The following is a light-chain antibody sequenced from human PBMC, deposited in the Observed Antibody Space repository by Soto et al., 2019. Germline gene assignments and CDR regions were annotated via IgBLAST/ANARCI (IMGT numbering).Light chain of an antibody. CDR3: CSYAGHTNVL. CDR2: EVV. Sequence: QSALTQPPSASGSPGQSVTISCTGTINDVGGYNYVSWYQHYPGEAPKLMIYEVVKRPSGVPDRLSGSKSGNTASLTVSGLQAEDEADYYCCSYAGHTNVLFGGGTKLTVL. J-gene: IGLJ2*01. V-gene: IGLV2-8*01. CDR1: INDVGGYNY.